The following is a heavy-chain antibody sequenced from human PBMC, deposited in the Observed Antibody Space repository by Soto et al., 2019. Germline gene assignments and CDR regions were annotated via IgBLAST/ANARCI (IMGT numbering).Heavy chain of an antibody. Sequence: QLQLQESGPGLVKPSETLSLTCTVSGGSISSSSYYWGWMRQPPGKRLEWVGRIYCSGSTYYNPSLESRVPISGETTKNQRSLKLTDVTAASTAVYYCARHLVRFLAWNNPDYNWFYPGGQGTLVTVSS. V-gene: IGHV4-39*01. CDR2: IYCSGST. D-gene: IGHD3-3*01. J-gene: IGHJ5*02. CDR3: ARHLVRFLAWNNPDYNWFYP. CDR1: GGSISSSSYY.